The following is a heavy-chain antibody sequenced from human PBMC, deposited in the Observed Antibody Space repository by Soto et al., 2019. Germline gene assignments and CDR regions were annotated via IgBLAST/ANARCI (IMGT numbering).Heavy chain of an antibody. J-gene: IGHJ6*02. D-gene: IGHD3-3*01. CDR1: GFTFSSYA. CDR2: ISGSGGST. V-gene: IGHV3-23*01. Sequence: GGSLRLSCAASGFTFSSYAMSWVRQAPGKGLEWVSAISGSGGSTYYADSVKGRFTISRDNSKNTLYLQMNSLRAEDTAVYYCAKRSNRNYYYYGMDVWGQGTTVTVSS. CDR3: AKRSNRNYYYYGMDV.